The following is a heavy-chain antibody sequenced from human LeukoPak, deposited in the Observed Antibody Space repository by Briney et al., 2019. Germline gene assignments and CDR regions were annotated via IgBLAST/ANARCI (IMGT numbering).Heavy chain of an antibody. CDR3: ARGLFVDY. J-gene: IGHJ4*02. Sequence: GGSLRFSCAASGITFSSYAMHWVRQAPGKGLEWVAVISYDGSNKYYADSVKGRFTISRDNSKNTLYLQMNSLRAEDTAVYYCARGLFVDYWGQGTLVTVSS. CDR1: GITFSSYA. D-gene: IGHD2-15*01. V-gene: IGHV3-30*04. CDR2: ISYDGSNK.